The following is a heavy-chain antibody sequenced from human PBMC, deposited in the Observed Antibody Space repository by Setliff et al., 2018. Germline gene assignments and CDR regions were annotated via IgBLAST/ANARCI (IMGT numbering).Heavy chain of an antibody. J-gene: IGHJ4*02. CDR3: ARESRYYYDNLGTLDY. V-gene: IGHV4-4*07. D-gene: IGHD3-22*01. CDR2: IYTSGST. Sequence: KPSETLSLTCTVSGGSISSYYWSWIRQPAGKGLEWIGRIYTSGSTNYNPSLKSRVTMSVDTSKNQFSLKLSSVTAADTAVYYCARESRYYYDNLGTLDYWGQGTLVTVSS. CDR1: GGSISSYY.